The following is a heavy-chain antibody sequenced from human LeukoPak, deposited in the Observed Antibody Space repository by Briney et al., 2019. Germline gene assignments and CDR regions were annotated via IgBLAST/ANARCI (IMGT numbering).Heavy chain of an antibody. CDR3: AKDAEQD. V-gene: IGHV3-7*01. CDR2: IKEDGSET. CDR1: GFTFSRYW. J-gene: IGHJ4*02. Sequence: GGSLRLSCAASGFTFSRYWLSWFRQAPGKGREWVADIKEDGSETHYGEPVKVRVTISRDNAKNSLYLQMNSLRAEDTAVYYCAKDAEQDWGQGTLVTVSS.